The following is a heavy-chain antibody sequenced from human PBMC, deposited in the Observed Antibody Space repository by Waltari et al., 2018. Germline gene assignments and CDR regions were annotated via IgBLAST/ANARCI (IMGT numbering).Heavy chain of an antibody. Sequence: QLQLQESGPGLVKPSETLSLTCTVSGGSISSSSYYWGWIRQPPGRGLEWIGSIYYGGSTYNTPPLKSRVTMSVDTSKNQFSLKLSSVTAADTAVDYCARHFIDSGYSVGAFDIWGQGTMVTVSS. CDR2: IYYGGST. D-gene: IGHD3-22*01. CDR3: ARHFIDSGYSVGAFDI. V-gene: IGHV4-39*01. J-gene: IGHJ3*02. CDR1: GGSISSSSYY.